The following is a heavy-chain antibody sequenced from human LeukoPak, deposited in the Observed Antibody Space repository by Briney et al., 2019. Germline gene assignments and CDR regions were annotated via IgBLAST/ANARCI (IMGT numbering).Heavy chain of an antibody. D-gene: IGHD3-22*01. CDR2: ISYDGSNK. J-gene: IGHJ4*02. Sequence: PGGSLRLSCAASGFTFSSYAMHWVRQAPGKGLEWVAVISYDGSNKYYADSVKGRFTISRDNSKNTLYLQMNSLRAEDTAVYYCAKLPADYYDSSGSDYFDYWGQGTLVTVSS. CDR1: GFTFSSYA. V-gene: IGHV3-30-3*02. CDR3: AKLPADYYDSSGSDYFDY.